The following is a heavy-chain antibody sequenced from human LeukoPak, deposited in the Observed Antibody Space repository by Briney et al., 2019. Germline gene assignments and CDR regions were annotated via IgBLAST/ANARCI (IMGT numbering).Heavy chain of an antibody. CDR1: GGSISSGSYY. Sequence: SQTLSLTCTVSGGSISSGSYYWSWIRQPAGKGLEWIGRIYTSGSTNYNPSLKSRVTISVDTSKNQFSLKLSSVTAADTAVYYCARNWNDLSYFDYWGQGTLVTVSS. V-gene: IGHV4-61*02. CDR2: IYTSGST. J-gene: IGHJ4*02. D-gene: IGHD1-1*01. CDR3: ARNWNDLSYFDY.